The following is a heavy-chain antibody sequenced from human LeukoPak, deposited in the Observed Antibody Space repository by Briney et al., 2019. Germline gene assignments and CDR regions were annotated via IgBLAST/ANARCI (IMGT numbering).Heavy chain of an antibody. D-gene: IGHD3-22*01. Sequence: GGSLRLSCAASGFTFSTYAMNWVRQAPAKGLEWVSTIGGGGPTTDYADSVKDRFTISRDNSNTLYLQMNSLREDDTAIYYCAKSQQLSGFPFDFWGQGTLVIVSS. CDR3: AKSQQLSGFPFDF. CDR1: GFTFSTYA. V-gene: IGHV3-23*01. CDR2: IGGGGPTT. J-gene: IGHJ4*02.